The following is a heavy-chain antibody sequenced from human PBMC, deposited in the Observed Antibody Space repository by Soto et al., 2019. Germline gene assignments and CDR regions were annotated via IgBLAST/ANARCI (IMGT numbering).Heavy chain of an antibody. Sequence: QITLKESGPTPVKPTQTLTLTCTFSGFSLSARGVGVGWIRQPPGKALELLALIYWNNDQYYSPSLRSRVTITTDSSKNQVVLTMTHLNPVDKATYYCAHWGFNGNNSHYWGQGTLVSVFS. V-gene: IGHV2-5*01. D-gene: IGHD2-8*01. CDR3: AHWGFNGNNSHY. J-gene: IGHJ4*02. CDR2: IYWNNDQ. CDR1: GFSLSARGVG.